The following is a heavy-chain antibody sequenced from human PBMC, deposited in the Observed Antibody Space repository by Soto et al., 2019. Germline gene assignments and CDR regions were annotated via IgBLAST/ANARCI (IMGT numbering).Heavy chain of an antibody. J-gene: IGHJ4*02. CDR2: ISGSGGST. CDR3: ANFPGIAVAGTFDY. D-gene: IGHD6-19*01. CDR1: GFTFSSYA. V-gene: IGHV3-23*01. Sequence: HPGGSLRLSCAASGFTFSSYAMSWVRQAPGKGLEWVSAISGSGGSTYYADSVKGRFTISRDNSKNTLYLQMNSLRAEDTAVYYCANFPGIAVAGTFDYWGQGTLVTVSS.